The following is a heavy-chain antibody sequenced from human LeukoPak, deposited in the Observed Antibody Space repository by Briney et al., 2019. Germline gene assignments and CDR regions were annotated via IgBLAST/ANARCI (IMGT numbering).Heavy chain of an antibody. CDR1: GYSFSAYC. J-gene: IGHJ4*02. CDR2: IFLGDADT. D-gene: IGHD4-23*01. V-gene: IGHV5-51*01. Sequence: GESLKISCKGSGYSFSAYCIVWVRHMPRKGLEWLGIIFLGDADTRYRPSFQGQVTTSADKSLSSAYLQWSSLKASDTAMYYCARNHGDNSKCDHWGQGTLVTVSS. CDR3: ARNHGDNSKCDH.